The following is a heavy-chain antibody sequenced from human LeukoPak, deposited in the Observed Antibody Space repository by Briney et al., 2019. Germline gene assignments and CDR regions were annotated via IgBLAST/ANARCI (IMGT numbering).Heavy chain of an antibody. V-gene: IGHV4-34*01. CDR2: INHSGST. J-gene: IGHJ4*02. CDR1: GGSFSGYY. D-gene: IGHD5-12*01. Sequence: SETLSLTCAVSGGSFSGYYWSWIRQPPGKGLEWIGEINHSGSTNYNPSLKSRVTISVDTSKNQFSLELSSVTAADTAVYYCARHLYSGYERVFDYWGQGTLVTVSS. CDR3: ARHLYSGYERVFDY.